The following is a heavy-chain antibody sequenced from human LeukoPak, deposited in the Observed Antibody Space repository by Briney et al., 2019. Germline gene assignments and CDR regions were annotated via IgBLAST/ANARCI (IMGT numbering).Heavy chain of an antibody. CDR1: GGSFSGYY. Sequence: SETLSLTCAVYGGSFSGYYWSWIRQPPGKGLEWIGEINHSGSTNYNPSLKSRVTISVDTSKNQFSLKLSSVTAADTAVYYRAVRGMSGGYFDYWGQGTLVTVSS. V-gene: IGHV4-34*01. CDR2: INHSGST. J-gene: IGHJ4*02. D-gene: IGHD3-22*01. CDR3: AVRGMSGGYFDY.